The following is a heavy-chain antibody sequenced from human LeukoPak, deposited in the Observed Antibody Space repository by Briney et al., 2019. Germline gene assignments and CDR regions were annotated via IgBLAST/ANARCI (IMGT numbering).Heavy chain of an antibody. J-gene: IGHJ5*02. D-gene: IGHD3-9*01. V-gene: IGHV4-61*02. CDR3: AREFLVRRDILTGYTLDWYDP. Sequence: SQTLSLTCSVSGGSISSGSYYWSWIRQPAGKGLEWIGRIYTSGSTNYNPSLKSRVTISVDTSKNQFSLKLSSVTAADTAAYYCAREFLVRRDILTGYTLDWYDPWGQGTLVTVSS. CDR2: IYTSGST. CDR1: GGSISSGSYY.